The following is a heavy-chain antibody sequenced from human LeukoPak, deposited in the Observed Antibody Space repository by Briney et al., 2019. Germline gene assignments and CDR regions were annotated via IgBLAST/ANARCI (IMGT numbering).Heavy chain of an antibody. J-gene: IGHJ4*02. CDR2: IYYSGST. CDR3: ARDGRFPPEVLPRYFDY. Sequence: SETLSLTCAVSGGSISSSSYYWDWIRQPPGKGLEWIASIYYSGSTYYNPSLKSRVTISVDTSKNQFSLKLSSVTAADTAVYYCARDGRFPPEVLPRYFDYWGQGTLVTVSS. V-gene: IGHV4-39*07. CDR1: GGSISSSSYY. D-gene: IGHD1-26*01.